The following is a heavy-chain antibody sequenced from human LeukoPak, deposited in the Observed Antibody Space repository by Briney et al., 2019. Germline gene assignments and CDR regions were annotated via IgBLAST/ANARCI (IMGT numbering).Heavy chain of an antibody. CDR3: AREDAVAGTFDY. V-gene: IGHV1-69*04. J-gene: IGHJ4*02. CDR2: IIPILGIA. Sequence: GASVKVSCKASGGTFSSYAISWVRQAPGQGLEWMGRIIPILGIANYAQKFQGRVTITADKSTSTAYMELSRLRSDDTAVYYCAREDAVAGTFDYWGQGTLVTVSS. CDR1: GGTFSSYA. D-gene: IGHD6-19*01.